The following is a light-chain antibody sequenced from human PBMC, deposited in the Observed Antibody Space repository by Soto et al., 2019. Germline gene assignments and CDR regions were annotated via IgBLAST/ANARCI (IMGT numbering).Light chain of an antibody. Sequence: EIVMTQSPATLSVSPEERATLSCRASQSLSSNLAWYHQKPGQAPRRLIYGASTRATGIPVRFSGSGSGTEFTLTISSLQSEDFAVYYCQQYNNWPLTFGGGTKVEIK. CDR1: QSLSSN. CDR3: QQYNNWPLT. J-gene: IGKJ4*02. V-gene: IGKV3-15*01. CDR2: GAS.